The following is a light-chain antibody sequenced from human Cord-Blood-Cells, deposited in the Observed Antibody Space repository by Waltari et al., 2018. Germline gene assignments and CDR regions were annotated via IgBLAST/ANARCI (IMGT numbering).Light chain of an antibody. V-gene: IGLV2-14*01. Sequence: QSALPQPASASGSPGQSITISCTGTSSDVGGYNYVSWYQQHPGKAPKRMIYDVSNRPSGVSNRFSGSKSGNTASLTISGLQAEDEADYYCSSYTSSSTVVFGGGTKLTVL. CDR3: SSYTSSSTVV. CDR2: DVS. J-gene: IGLJ2*01. CDR1: SSDVGGYNY.